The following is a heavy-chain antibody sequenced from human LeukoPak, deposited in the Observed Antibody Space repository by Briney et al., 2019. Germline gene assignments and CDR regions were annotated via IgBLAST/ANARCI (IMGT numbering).Heavy chain of an antibody. CDR3: AGRLWRRDGYNLSAFDL. CDR1: GGSISSYY. Sequence: PSETLSLTCTVSGGSISSYYWNGIRQPPGKGLEGMGYIYYSGSTNYNPSLKSRVTISVDTSKNQFSLKLSSVTAADTAVYYCAGRLWRRDGYNLSAFDLWGQGTMVTVSS. J-gene: IGHJ3*01. V-gene: IGHV4-59*01. CDR2: IYYSGST. D-gene: IGHD5-24*01.